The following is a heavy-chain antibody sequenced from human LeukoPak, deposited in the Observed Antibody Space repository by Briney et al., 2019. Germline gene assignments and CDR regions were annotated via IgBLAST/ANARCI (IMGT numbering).Heavy chain of an antibody. CDR1: GGSISTYY. V-gene: IGHV4-59*01. CDR3: ARSYGSGNYFDY. CDR2: IHYSGSA. Sequence: SETLSLTCTVSGGSISTYYWSWIRQSSGKGLEWIAYIHYSGSAKYNPSLKSRVTISVDTSKSQFSLKLSSVTAADTAVYYCARSYGSGNYFDYWGQGTLVTVSS. D-gene: IGHD3-10*01. J-gene: IGHJ4*02.